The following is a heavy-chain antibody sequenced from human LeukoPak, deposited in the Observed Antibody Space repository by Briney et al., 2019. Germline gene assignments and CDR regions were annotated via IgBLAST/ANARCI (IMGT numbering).Heavy chain of an antibody. V-gene: IGHV3-66*04. CDR1: GFTVSNNY. D-gene: IGHD5-12*01. Sequence: PGGSLRLSCAASGFTVSNNYMTWVRQAPGKGLEWVSVIYSGNRTKYADSVKGRFIISRDNSKNTLLFQMNSLRAEDTAVYYCARLTSGNGLDVWGQETTVTVS. CDR2: IYSGNRT. J-gene: IGHJ6*02. CDR3: ARLTSGNGLDV.